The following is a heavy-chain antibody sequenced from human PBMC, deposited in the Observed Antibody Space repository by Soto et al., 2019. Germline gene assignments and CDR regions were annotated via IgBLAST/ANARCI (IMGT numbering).Heavy chain of an antibody. V-gene: IGHV1-69*13. D-gene: IGHD3-22*01. CDR2: IIPIFGTA. CDR3: ARERLTMIVVPFYYYGMDV. J-gene: IGHJ6*02. Sequence: ASVKVSCKASGGTFSSYAISWVRQAPGQGLEWMGGIIPIFGTANYAQKFQGRVTITADESTSTAYMELSSLRSEDTAVYYCARERLTMIVVPFYYYGMDVWGQGTTVTVSS. CDR1: GGTFSSYA.